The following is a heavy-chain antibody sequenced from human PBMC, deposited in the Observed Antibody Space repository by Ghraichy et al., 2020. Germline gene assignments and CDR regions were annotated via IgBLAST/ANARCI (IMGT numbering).Heavy chain of an antibody. J-gene: IGHJ4*02. D-gene: IGHD1-26*01. V-gene: IGHV4-34*01. Sequence: SETLSLTCAVSGGSFSGYYWSWIRQPPGKGLEWIGEINHSGSTNYNPSLKSRVTISVDTSKNQFSLKLSSVTAADTAVYYCARGLTVGATTRFFGYWGQGTLVTGSS. CDR1: GGSFSGYY. CDR2: INHSGST. CDR3: ARGLTVGATTRFFGY.